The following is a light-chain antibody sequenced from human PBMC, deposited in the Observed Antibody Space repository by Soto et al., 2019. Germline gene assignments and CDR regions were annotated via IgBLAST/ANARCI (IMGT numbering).Light chain of an antibody. CDR1: SSNIGGNT. Sequence: QSVLTQPPSASGTPGQRVTISCSGSSSNIGGNTVNWYQQLPGTAPKLLIYYNNQRPSGVPDRFSGSKSGTSASLAISGLQSEDEADYYCAGWDDSLNGVVFGGGTKVTVL. CDR2: YNN. V-gene: IGLV1-44*01. CDR3: AGWDDSLNGVV. J-gene: IGLJ2*01.